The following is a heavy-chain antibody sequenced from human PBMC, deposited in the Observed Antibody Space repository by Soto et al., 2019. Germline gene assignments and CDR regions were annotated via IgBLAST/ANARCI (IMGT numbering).Heavy chain of an antibody. D-gene: IGHD3-22*01. CDR3: ARHGDLNYYDSSGYSEH. CDR1: GGSISSSSYY. V-gene: IGHV4-39*01. Sequence: SETLSLTCTVSGGSISSSSYYWGWIRQPPGKGLEWIGSTYYSGSTYYNPSLKSRVTISVDTSKNQFSLKLSSVTAADTAVYYCARHGDLNYYDSSGYSEHWGQGTLVTVSS. CDR2: TYYSGST. J-gene: IGHJ4*02.